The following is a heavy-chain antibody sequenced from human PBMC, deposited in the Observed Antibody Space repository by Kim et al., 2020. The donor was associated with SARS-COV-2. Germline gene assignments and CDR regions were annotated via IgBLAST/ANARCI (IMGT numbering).Heavy chain of an antibody. Sequence: ASVKVSCKASGYTFTSYGISWVRQAPGQGLEWMGWISAYNGNTNYAQKLQGRVTMTTDTSTSTAYMELRSLRSDDTAVYYCARAFRKIPCSGGSCYYYFDYWGQGTLVTVSS. CDR3: ARAFRKIPCSGGSCYYYFDY. CDR2: ISAYNGNT. J-gene: IGHJ4*02. D-gene: IGHD2-15*01. CDR1: GYTFTSYG. V-gene: IGHV1-18*04.